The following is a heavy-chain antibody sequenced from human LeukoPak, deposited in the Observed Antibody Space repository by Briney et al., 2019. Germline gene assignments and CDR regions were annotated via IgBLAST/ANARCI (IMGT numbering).Heavy chain of an antibody. D-gene: IGHD3-22*01. CDR3: AGLVGRYSSGLYYYYFDY. CDR1: GDSINSLDL. CDR2: VYLSGTT. Sequence: SETLSLTCTVSGDSINSLDLWSWVRQPPGKGLEWIGEVYLSGTTHSNPSVKSRVTISIDKSKNQFFLNLSSVTAADTAVYYCAGLVGRYSSGLYYYYFDYWGQGTLVTVSS. J-gene: IGHJ4*02. V-gene: IGHV4-4*02.